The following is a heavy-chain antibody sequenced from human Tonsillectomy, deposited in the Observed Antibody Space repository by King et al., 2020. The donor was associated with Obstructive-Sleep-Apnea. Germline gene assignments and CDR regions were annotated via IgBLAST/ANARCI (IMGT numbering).Heavy chain of an antibody. CDR2: KNHNGST. Sequence: VQLQQWGAGLLKPSETLSLTFAVFGGSFWDYYWSWIRQPPGKGLEGIGEKNHNGSTHHNPSLKRRVTISVDTSKNQFSPKLSSVTAADTAVYYCARGSGAAAVNWFDPWGQGTLVTVSS. D-gene: IGHD6-13*01. J-gene: IGHJ5*02. CDR1: GGSFWDYY. V-gene: IGHV4-34*01. CDR3: ARGSGAAAVNWFDP.